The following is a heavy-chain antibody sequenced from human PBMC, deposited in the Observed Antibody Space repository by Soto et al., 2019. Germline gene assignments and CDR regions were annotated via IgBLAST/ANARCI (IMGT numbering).Heavy chain of an antibody. Sequence: SVKVSCKASGGTFSSYAISWVRQAPGQGLEWMGGIIPIFGTANYAQKFQGRVTITADKSTSTAYMELSSLRSEDTAVYYCAGGCLSSGPCYYYGMDVWGQGTTVTVS. D-gene: IGHD3-10*01. CDR1: GGTFSSYA. V-gene: IGHV1-69*06. CDR2: IIPIFGTA. CDR3: AGGCLSSGPCYYYGMDV. J-gene: IGHJ6*02.